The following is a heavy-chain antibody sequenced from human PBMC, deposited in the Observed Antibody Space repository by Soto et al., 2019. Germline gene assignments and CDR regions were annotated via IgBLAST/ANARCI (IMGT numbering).Heavy chain of an antibody. CDR3: ARETPVINIVVVPAAKRSWPFLGY. D-gene: IGHD2-2*01. CDR2: FDPEDGET. CDR1: GYTLTELS. Sequence: ASVKVSCKVSGYTLTELSMHWVRQAPGKGLEWMGGFDPEDGETIYAQKFQGRVTITEDTSTDTAYMELSSLRSEDTAVYYCARETPVINIVVVPAAKRSWPFLGYWGQGTLVTVSS. V-gene: IGHV1-24*01. J-gene: IGHJ4*02.